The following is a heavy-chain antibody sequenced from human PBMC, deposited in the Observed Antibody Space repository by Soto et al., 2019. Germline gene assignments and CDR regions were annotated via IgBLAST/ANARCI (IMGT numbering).Heavy chain of an antibody. J-gene: IGHJ5*02. CDR1: GGTFSSYT. CDR3: ARDSVDTPMVTWFDP. D-gene: IGHD5-18*01. CDR2: IIPIFGTA. Sequence: ASVKVSCKASGGTFSSYTISWVRQAPGQGLEWMGRIIPIFGTANYAQKFQGRVTITADESTSTAYMELSSLRSEDTAVYYCARDSVDTPMVTWFDPWGQGTLVTVSS. V-gene: IGHV1-69*13.